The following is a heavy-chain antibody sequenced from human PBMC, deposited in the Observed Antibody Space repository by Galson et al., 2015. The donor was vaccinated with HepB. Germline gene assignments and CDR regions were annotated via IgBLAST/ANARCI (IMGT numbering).Heavy chain of an antibody. V-gene: IGHV3-48*01. Sequence: SLRLSCAASGFTFSSYSMNWVRQAPGKGLEWVSYISSSSSTIYYADSVKGRFTISRDNAKNSLYLQMNSLRAEDTAIYYCVKDHIALAGSRGRGLDPWGQGTLVTVSS. J-gene: IGHJ5*02. D-gene: IGHD6-19*01. CDR2: ISSSSSTI. CDR1: GFTFSSYS. CDR3: VKDHIALAGSRGRGLDP.